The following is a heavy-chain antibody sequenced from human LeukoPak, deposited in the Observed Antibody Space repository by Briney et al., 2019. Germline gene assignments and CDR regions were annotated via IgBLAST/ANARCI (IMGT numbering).Heavy chain of an antibody. J-gene: IGHJ4*02. CDR2: ISYDGSNK. V-gene: IGHV3-30*18. CDR3: AKDRWGSSFIDY. D-gene: IGHD6-6*01. CDR1: GFTFSSYG. Sequence: GGSLRLSCAASGFTFSSYGMHWVRQAPGKGLEWVAVISYDGSNKYYADSVKGRFTISRDNSKNTLYLQMNSLRAEDTAVYYCAKDRWGSSFIDYWGQGTLVTVSS.